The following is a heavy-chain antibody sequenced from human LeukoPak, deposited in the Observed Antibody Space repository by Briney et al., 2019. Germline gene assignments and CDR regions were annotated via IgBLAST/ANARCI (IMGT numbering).Heavy chain of an antibody. CDR3: ARDLRQSGYCSGGSCYGDY. CDR2: IIPILGIA. V-gene: IGHV1-69*04. Sequence: GSSVKVSCKASGGTFSSYAISWVRQAPGQGLEWMGRIIPILGIANYAQKFRGRVTITADKSTSTAYMELSSLRSEDTAVYYCARDLRQSGYCSGGSCYGDYWGQGTLVTVSS. J-gene: IGHJ4*02. CDR1: GGTFSSYA. D-gene: IGHD2-15*01.